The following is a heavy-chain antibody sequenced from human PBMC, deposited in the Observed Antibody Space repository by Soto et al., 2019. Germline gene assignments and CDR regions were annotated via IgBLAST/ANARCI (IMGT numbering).Heavy chain of an antibody. Sequence: EVQLLESGGGLVQPGGSLRLSCAASGFTFSSYAMSWVRQAPGKGLEWVSAISGSGGSTYYADSVKGRFTISRDNSKNRRYLKMSSLGAEDRAVYYCAKGGVAYSVFWGGGWDSFDYGGQGPLVTVSS. CDR2: ISGSGGST. CDR1: GFTFSSYA. J-gene: IGHJ4*02. D-gene: IGHD3-3*01. CDR3: AKGGVAYSVFWGGGWDSFDY. V-gene: IGHV3-23*01.